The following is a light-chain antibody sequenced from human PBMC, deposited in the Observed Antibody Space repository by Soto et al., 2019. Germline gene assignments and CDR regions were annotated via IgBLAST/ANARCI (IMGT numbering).Light chain of an antibody. V-gene: IGLV2-8*01. CDR1: SSDVGGYNY. CDR2: EVT. J-gene: IGLJ1*01. CDR3: SSYTSSSTPYV. Sequence: QSALTQPPSASGSPGQSVTISCTGTSSDVGGYNYVSWYQQHAGKGPKLMIYEVTKRPSGVPDRFSGSKFGNTASLTVSGLQADDEAAYYCSSYTSSSTPYVFGTGTKVTVL.